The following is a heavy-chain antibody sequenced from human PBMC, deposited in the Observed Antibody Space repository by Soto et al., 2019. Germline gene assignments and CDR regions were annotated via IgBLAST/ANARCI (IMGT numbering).Heavy chain of an antibody. Sequence: GGSLSLSCAASGFTFSSYGMHWVRQAPGKGLEWVAVISYDGSNKYYADSVKGRFTISRDNSKNTLYLQMNSLRAEDTAVYYCAKDLPYYYDSSGYSPGAFDIWGQGTMVTVSS. CDR2: ISYDGSNK. J-gene: IGHJ3*02. CDR3: AKDLPYYYDSSGYSPGAFDI. D-gene: IGHD3-22*01. CDR1: GFTFSSYG. V-gene: IGHV3-30*18.